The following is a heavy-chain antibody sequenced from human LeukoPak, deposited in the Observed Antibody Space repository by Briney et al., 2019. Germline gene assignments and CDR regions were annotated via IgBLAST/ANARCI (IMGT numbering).Heavy chain of an antibody. D-gene: IGHD3-22*01. CDR2: ISGSGGST. CDR1: GFTFSSYA. Sequence: GGSLRLSCAASGFTFSSYAMSWVRQAPGKGLEWVSAISGSGGSTYYADSVKGRFTISRDNSKNTLYLQMNSLRAEDTAVYYCAKDYSDYDSSGYYYLNGGIDYWGQGTLVTVSS. J-gene: IGHJ4*02. CDR3: AKDYSDYDSSGYYYLNGGIDY. V-gene: IGHV3-23*01.